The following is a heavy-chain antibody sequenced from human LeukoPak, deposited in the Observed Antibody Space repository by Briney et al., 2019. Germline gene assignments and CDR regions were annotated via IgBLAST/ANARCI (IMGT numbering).Heavy chain of an antibody. CDR2: ISAYNGNT. D-gene: IGHD4-17*01. J-gene: IGHJ4*02. Sequence: ASVKVSCKASGYTFTGYYMHWVRQAPGQGLEWMGWISAYNGNTNYAQKLQGRVTMTTDTSTSTAYMELRSLRSDDTAVYYCARGPGGAYGDYVWSDYWGQGTLVTVSS. CDR1: GYTFTGYY. CDR3: ARGPGGAYGDYVWSDY. V-gene: IGHV1-18*04.